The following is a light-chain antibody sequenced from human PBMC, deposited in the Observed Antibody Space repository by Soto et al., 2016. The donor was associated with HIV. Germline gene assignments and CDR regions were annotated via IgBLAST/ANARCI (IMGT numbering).Light chain of an antibody. V-gene: IGKV1-12*01. CDR3: QQANTFPPA. CDR2: AAS. CDR1: QGISIW. J-gene: IGKJ4*01. Sequence: DIQMTQSPSSVSASVGDRVTITCRASQGISIWLAWYQQKPGKAPKLLIYAASNLQSGVPSRFSGSGSGTDFTLTISSLQPEDFATYYCQQANTFPPALGGGTKVE.